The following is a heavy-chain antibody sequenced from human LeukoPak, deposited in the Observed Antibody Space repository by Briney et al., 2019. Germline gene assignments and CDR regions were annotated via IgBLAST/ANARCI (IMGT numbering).Heavy chain of an antibody. CDR2: IYHSGST. Sequence: PSETLSLTCTVSGYSISSGYYWGWIRQPPGKGLEWIGSIYHSGSTYYNPTLNRRVTISGDTSKNQFSLKLSSVTAADTAVYYCARDKYTGYETFDYWGEGTPVTVSS. D-gene: IGHD5-12*01. CDR1: GYSISSGYY. V-gene: IGHV4-38-2*02. J-gene: IGHJ4*02. CDR3: ARDKYTGYETFDY.